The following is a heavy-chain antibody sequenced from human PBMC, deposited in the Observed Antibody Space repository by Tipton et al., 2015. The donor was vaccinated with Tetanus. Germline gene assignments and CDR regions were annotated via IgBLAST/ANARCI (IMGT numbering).Heavy chain of an antibody. CDR2: IYPGAST. D-gene: IGHD2-21*01. Sequence: GLVKPSETLSLSCTVSGDSPQDYYWTWIRQSAGKGLEWIGRIYPGASTIYNPSLKSRVAMSMDRSKNHLSLKLNSVTVADTAIYYGERVLRYSARGGWDDAFDLGGQGTVVTASS. CDR3: ERVLRYSARGGWDDAFDL. CDR1: GDSPQDYY. V-gene: IGHV4-4*07. J-gene: IGHJ3*01.